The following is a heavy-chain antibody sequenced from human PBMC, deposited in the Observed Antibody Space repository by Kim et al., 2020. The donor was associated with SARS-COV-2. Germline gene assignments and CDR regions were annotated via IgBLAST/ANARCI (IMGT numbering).Heavy chain of an antibody. CDR1: GGSISSRSYY. CDR2: IYYSGST. J-gene: IGHJ5*02. D-gene: IGHD3-10*01. Sequence: SETLSLTCTVSGGSISSRSYYWGWIRQPPGKGLEWIGSIYYSGSTYYNRSLKSRVTISVDTSKNQFSLKLSSETAADTAVYYCARVPRRELWFGEAHWFDTLGQGTLVTVSS. V-gene: IGHV4-39*07. CDR3: ARVPRRELWFGEAHWFDT.